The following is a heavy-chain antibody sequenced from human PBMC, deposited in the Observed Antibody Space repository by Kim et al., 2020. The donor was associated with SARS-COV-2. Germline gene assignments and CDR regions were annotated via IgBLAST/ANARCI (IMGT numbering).Heavy chain of an antibody. J-gene: IGHJ3*02. Sequence: GGSLRLSCAASGFTFSGSPLHWVRQASGKGLEWVGRIRSKANSYATGYAASVKGRFTISRDDSKNTAYLEMNGLKTEDTAVYYCTRIPATTLAFWDAFDIRGQGTMGTVSS. CDR3: TRIPATTLAFWDAFDI. V-gene: IGHV3-73*01. CDR2: IRSKANSYAT. D-gene: IGHD1-1*01. CDR1: GFTFSGSP.